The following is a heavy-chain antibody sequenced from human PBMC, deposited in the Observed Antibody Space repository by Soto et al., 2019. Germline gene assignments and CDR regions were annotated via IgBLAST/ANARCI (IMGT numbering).Heavy chain of an antibody. J-gene: IGHJ6*02. CDR1: GFTFSSYW. D-gene: IGHD3-16*02. Sequence: EVQLVESGGGLVQPGGSLRLSCAASGFTFSSYWMSWVRQAPGKGLEWVANIKQDGSEKYYVDSVKGRFTISRDNAKNSLYLQMNSLRAEDMAVYYCARDVMITFGGVIASGMDVWGQGTTVTVSS. V-gene: IGHV3-7*01. CDR3: ARDVMITFGGVIASGMDV. CDR2: IKQDGSEK.